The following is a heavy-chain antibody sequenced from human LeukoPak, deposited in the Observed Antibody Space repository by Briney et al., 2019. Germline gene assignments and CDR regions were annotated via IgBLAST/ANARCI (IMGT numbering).Heavy chain of an antibody. D-gene: IGHD6-6*01. CDR1: EYTFTSYF. J-gene: IGHJ4*02. CDR3: ARTAARRFDY. V-gene: IGHV1-46*01. Sequence: ASVKVSCKASEYTFTSYFMHWVRQAPGQGLEWMGIINPTGGSTTYAQKFQGRVTMTRDTSTSTVYMELSSLRSDDTAVYYCARTAARRFDYWGQGTLVTVSS. CDR2: INPTGGST.